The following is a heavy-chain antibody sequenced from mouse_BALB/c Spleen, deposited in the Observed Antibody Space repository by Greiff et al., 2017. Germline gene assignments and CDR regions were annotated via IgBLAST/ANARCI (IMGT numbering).Heavy chain of an antibody. D-gene: IGHD2-1*01. CDR2: IWGDGST. CDR1: GFSLTSYG. Sequence: QVQLQQSGPGLVQPSQSLSITCTVSGFSLTSYGVHWVRQPPGKGLEWLGMIWGDGSTDYNSALKSRLSISKDNSKSQVFLRMNSLQTDDTARYYCARDRNSPYAMDYWGQGTSVTVSA. CDR3: ARDRNSPYAMDY. J-gene: IGHJ4*01. V-gene: IGHV2-6-7*01.